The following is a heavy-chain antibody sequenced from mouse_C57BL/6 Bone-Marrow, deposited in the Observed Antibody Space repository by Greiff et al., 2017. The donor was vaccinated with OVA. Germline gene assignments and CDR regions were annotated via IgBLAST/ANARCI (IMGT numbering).Heavy chain of an antibody. Sequence: QVQLQQPGAELVRPGTSVKLSCKASGYTFTSYWMHWVKQRPGQGLEWIGVIDPSDSYTNYNQKFKGKATLTVDTSSSTAYIQLSSLTSEDSAVYYCAREWLLLAWFAYWGQGTLVTVSA. CDR2: IDPSDSYT. J-gene: IGHJ3*01. CDR3: AREWLLLAWFAY. D-gene: IGHD2-3*01. CDR1: GYTFTSYW. V-gene: IGHV1-59*01.